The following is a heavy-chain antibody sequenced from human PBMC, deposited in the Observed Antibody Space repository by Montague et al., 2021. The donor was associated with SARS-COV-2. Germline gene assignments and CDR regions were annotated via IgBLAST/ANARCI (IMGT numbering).Heavy chain of an antibody. J-gene: IGHJ4*02. D-gene: IGHD3-22*01. CDR2: IKGKTDGETV. V-gene: IGHV3-15*01. CDR3: TTEYYYDYSGPLFYFDY. Sequence: SLRLSCAASGFTFNNAWMTWVRQAPGKGLEWIGRIKGKTDGETVDYAAPVQGRFTISRDDSKDMLYLQMDRLKSEDTAVYYCTTEYYYDYSGPLFYFDYWGQGTLVTVSS. CDR1: GFTFNNAW.